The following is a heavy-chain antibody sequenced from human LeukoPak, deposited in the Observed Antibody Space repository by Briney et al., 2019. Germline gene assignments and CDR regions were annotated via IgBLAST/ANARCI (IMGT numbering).Heavy chain of an antibody. CDR1: GFTVSSNY. CDR2: IYSGGNT. CDR3: AKSLRGYSGYSFDY. J-gene: IGHJ4*02. D-gene: IGHD5-12*01. V-gene: IGHV3-66*01. Sequence: GGSLGLSCAASGFTVSSNYVSWVRQAPGKGLEWLSEIYSGGNTYYADSVKGRFTISRDNSKNTLYLQMNSLRAEDSAVYYCAKSLRGYSGYSFDYWGQGTLVTVSS.